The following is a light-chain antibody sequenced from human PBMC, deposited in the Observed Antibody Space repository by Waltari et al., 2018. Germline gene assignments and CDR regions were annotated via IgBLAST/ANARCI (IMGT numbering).Light chain of an antibody. J-gene: IGKJ2*01. CDR1: QSVSSN. V-gene: IGKV3-15*01. CDR2: GVS. CDR3: QQYNNWPPYT. Sequence: EIVMTQSPATLSLSPGERATLSCRAGQSVSSNLAWYQQKPGQAPRLLIYGVSIRVTGIPARFSGSGSGTEFTLTISSLQSEDFAVYYCQQYNNWPPYTFGQGTKLEI.